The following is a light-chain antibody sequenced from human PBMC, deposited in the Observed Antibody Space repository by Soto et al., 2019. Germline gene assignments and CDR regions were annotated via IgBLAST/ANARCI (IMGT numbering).Light chain of an antibody. CDR3: AAWDDRLWL. Sequence: QSVLTQPPSASGTPGQRVTISCSGGSSNIGTNRVKSYQQLPGTAPKVLIYNDHERPSGVPDRFSGSKSGTSASLAIIGLQSDDDADYYSAAWDDRLWLFGRGTKVTVL. CDR2: NDH. J-gene: IGLJ3*02. V-gene: IGLV1-44*01. CDR1: SSNIGTNR.